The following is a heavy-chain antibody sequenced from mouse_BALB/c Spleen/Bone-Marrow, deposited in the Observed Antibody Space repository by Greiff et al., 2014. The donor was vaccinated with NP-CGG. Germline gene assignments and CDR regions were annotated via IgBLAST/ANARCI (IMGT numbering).Heavy chain of an antibody. Sequence: VQRVESGAEQVKPGALVKLSCKASGYTFTSYYMYWVKQRPGQGLEWIGEINPSNGGTNFNEKFKSKATLTVDKPSSTAYMQLSSLTSEDSAVYYCTRYGNYYFDYWGQGTTLTVSS. CDR2: INPSNGGT. D-gene: IGHD2-1*01. V-gene: IGHV1S81*02. CDR3: TRYGNYYFDY. J-gene: IGHJ2*01. CDR1: GYTFTSYY.